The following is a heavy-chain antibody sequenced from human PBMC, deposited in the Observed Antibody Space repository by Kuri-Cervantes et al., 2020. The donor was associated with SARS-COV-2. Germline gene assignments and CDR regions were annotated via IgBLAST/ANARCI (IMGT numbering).Heavy chain of an antibody. CDR1: GYTFTGYY. V-gene: IGHV1-2*02. D-gene: IGHD3-16*01. CDR2: INPNSGGT. Sequence: ASVTVSCKASGYTFTGYYMHWVRQAPGQGLEWMGWINPNSGGTNYAQKLQGRVTMTRDTSITTDYMELSRLRSDDTAVYYCARGLGSSWLMITYYFDYWGQGTLVTVSS. J-gene: IGHJ4*02. CDR3: ARGLGSSWLMITYYFDY.